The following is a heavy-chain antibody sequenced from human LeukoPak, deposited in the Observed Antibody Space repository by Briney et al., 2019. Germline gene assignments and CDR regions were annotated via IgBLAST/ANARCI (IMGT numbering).Heavy chain of an antibody. J-gene: IGHJ5*02. CDR1: GFTFSDYY. CDR3: AKAVRYSSSWYDH. Sequence: GGSLRLSCAASGFTFSDYYMSWIRQAPGKGLEWVSYISSSGSTIYYADSVKGRFTISRDNAKNTLYLQMNSLRAEDTAMYYCAKAVRYSSSWYDHWGQGTLVTVSS. V-gene: IGHV3-11*04. CDR2: ISSSGSTI. D-gene: IGHD6-19*01.